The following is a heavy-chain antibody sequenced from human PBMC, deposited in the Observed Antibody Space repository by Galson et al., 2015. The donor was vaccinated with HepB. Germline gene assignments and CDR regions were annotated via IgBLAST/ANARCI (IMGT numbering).Heavy chain of an antibody. CDR2: MKQDGSGK. Sequence: SLRLSCAASGFPFSRSWLTWVRQAPGKGLEWVATMKQDGSGKFYVDSVKGRFTISRDNAKNSLYLQMNSLRVEDTAVYYCARDDDFWGQGTLVTVSS. CDR3: ARDDDF. V-gene: IGHV3-7*01. CDR1: GFPFSRSW. J-gene: IGHJ4*02.